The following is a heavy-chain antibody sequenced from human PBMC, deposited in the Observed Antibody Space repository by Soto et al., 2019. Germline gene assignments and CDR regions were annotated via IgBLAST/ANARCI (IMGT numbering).Heavy chain of an antibody. CDR3: ATGSRPISGAVGRTPPNLQN. CDR1: SPTFSHAW. D-gene: IGHD1-26*01. Sequence: GSLRLSCGAFSPTFSHAWMKWVRQTPGKGLVWVGHIKSKYDGGTTDYAAPLKGRFTISRDDSINMLYLQINSLKTEDTAVYYCATGSRPISGAVGRTPPNLQNWGQGTLVTVSS. CDR2: IKSKYDGGTT. V-gene: IGHV3-15*07. J-gene: IGHJ4*02.